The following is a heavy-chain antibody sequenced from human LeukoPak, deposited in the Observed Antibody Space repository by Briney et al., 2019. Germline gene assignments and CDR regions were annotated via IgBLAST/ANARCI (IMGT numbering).Heavy chain of an antibody. D-gene: IGHD6-13*01. CDR1: GGSFSGYY. Sequence: SETLSLTCAVYGGSFSGYYWSWIRQPPGKGLEWIGEINHSGSTNYNPSLKSRVTISVDTSKNQFSLKLSSVTAADTAVYYCAGIIAAAGSEWGQGTPVTVSS. J-gene: IGHJ4*02. CDR2: INHSGST. CDR3: AGIIAAAGSE. V-gene: IGHV4-34*01.